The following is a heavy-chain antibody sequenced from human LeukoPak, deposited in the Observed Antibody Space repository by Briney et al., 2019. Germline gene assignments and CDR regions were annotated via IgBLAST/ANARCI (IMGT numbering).Heavy chain of an antibody. CDR1: GFTLSSSG. CDR3: AKDSAAPISITMVRGRWYFDY. Sequence: GALRLFCTASGFTLSSSGMHWVRLPPAKGLEWVSFIQHEGTTEYADSVNDRFTISRDNSKNTLYLQIHSLRAEDTAVYYCAKDSAAPISITMVRGRWYFDYWGQGTLVTVSS. CDR2: IQHEGTTE. D-gene: IGHD3-10*01. V-gene: IGHV3-30*02. J-gene: IGHJ4*02.